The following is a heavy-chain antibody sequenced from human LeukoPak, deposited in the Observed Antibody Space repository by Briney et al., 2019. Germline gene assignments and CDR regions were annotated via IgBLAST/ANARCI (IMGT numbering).Heavy chain of an antibody. V-gene: IGHV3-23*01. CDR1: GFTFSSYT. Sequence: GGSLRLSCTASGFTFSSYTMTWVRQAPGKGLKWVSTITTGDGNTYYADSVKGRFTISRDNSKNTLYLQMNSLRAEDTAVYYCAKVRSSGWYPSGFDYWGQGTLVTVSS. CDR3: AKVRSSGWYPSGFDY. CDR2: ITTGDGNT. D-gene: IGHD6-19*01. J-gene: IGHJ4*02.